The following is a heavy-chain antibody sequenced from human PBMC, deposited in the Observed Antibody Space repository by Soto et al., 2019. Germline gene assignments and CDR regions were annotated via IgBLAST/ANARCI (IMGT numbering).Heavy chain of an antibody. D-gene: IGHD3-3*01. CDR1: GGTFSSYA. V-gene: IGHV1-69*13. Sequence: SVKVSCKASGGTFSSYAISWVRQAPGQGLEWMGGIIPIFGTANYAQKFQGRVTITADESTSTAYMELSSLRSEDTAVYYCARELGHPEYYFDYWGQGTLVTVSS. J-gene: IGHJ4*02. CDR3: ARELGHPEYYFDY. CDR2: IIPIFGTA.